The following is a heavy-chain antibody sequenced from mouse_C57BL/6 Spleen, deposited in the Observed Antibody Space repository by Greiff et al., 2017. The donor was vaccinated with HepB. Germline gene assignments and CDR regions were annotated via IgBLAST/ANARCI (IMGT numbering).Heavy chain of an antibody. J-gene: IGHJ4*01. CDR2: INPNNGGT. Sequence: DVKLQESGPELVKPGASVKIPCKASGYTFTDYNMDWVKQSHGKSLEWIGDINPNNGGTIYNQKFKGKATLTVDKSSSTAYMELRSLTSEDTAVYYCARLAADAMDYWGQGTSVTVSS. V-gene: IGHV1-18*01. CDR3: ARLAADAMDY. CDR1: GYTFTDYN.